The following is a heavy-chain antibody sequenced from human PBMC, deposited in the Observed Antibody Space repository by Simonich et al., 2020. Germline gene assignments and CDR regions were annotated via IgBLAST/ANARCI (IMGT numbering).Heavy chain of an antibody. Sequence: EVQLVESGGGLVQPGGSLRLSCAASGFTFSSYWMSWVRQAPGKGLEWVDKKKQDGSEEYYVDPVKGRFTISRDNAKNSLYLQMNSLRAEDTAVYYCARDREVYGSGSYYNYWGQGTLVTVSS. J-gene: IGHJ4*02. CDR3: ARDREVYGSGSYYNY. CDR2: KKQDGSEE. CDR1: GFTFSSYW. D-gene: IGHD3-10*01. V-gene: IGHV3-7*01.